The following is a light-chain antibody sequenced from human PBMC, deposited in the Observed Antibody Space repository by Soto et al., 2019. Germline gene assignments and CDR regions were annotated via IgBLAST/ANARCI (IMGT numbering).Light chain of an antibody. CDR3: QQYLSPPIN. CDR1: QSVTSTY. Sequence: EIGLTQSPGTLSLSPGERATLSCRASQSVTSTYLGWYQQKPGQAPSLLIYGASSRATGIPDRFSGSGSGTYFTRTISRLEPEDFAVDYCQQYLSPPINFGQETRLESK. CDR2: GAS. V-gene: IGKV3-20*01. J-gene: IGKJ5*01.